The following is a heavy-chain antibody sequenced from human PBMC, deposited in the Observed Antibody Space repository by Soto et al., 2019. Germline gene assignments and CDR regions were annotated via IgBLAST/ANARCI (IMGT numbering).Heavy chain of an antibody. CDR2: IYPGDSDT. CDR3: ARPHTGYYYGMDV. Sequence: PGESLKISCKGSGYSFTIYCIGWVLQMPGKGLEWMGIIYPGDSDTRYSPSFQGQVTISADKSISTAYLQWSSLKASDTAMYYCARPHTGYYYGMDVWGQGTTVTVSS. D-gene: IGHD2-2*02. CDR1: GYSFTIYC. V-gene: IGHV5-51*01. J-gene: IGHJ6*02.